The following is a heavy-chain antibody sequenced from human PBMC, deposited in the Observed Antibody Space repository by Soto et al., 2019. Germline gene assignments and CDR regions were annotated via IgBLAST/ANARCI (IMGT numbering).Heavy chain of an antibody. Sequence: EVQLVESGGYLVQRGGSLKLSCTGLGFNFSGSALHWVRQPSGKGLEWVGRIRGRAKKYATSYATSVRGRFYLSRDDSKNTAFLQMNSLRDEDTGVYFCCGRGGDSLQDIWGQGTLVTVSS. V-gene: IGHV3-73*01. D-gene: IGHD4-17*01. CDR1: GFNFSGSA. CDR2: IRGRAKKYAT. J-gene: IGHJ4*02. CDR3: CGRGGDSLQDI.